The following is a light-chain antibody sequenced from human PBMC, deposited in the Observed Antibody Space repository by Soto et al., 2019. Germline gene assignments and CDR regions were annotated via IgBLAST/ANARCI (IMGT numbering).Light chain of an antibody. J-gene: IGKJ5*01. V-gene: IGKV2-28*01. CDR1: QSLLHTNGYNF. CDR2: LGS. CDR3: MQALQTPIT. Sequence: DVLMTQSPLSLPVTPGEPASISCRSSQSLLHTNGYNFLHWYLQKPGQSPQLLIYLGSNRASGVPDRFSGSGSGTDFTLKISRVEAEDVGLYYCMQALQTPITFGQGTRLEIK.